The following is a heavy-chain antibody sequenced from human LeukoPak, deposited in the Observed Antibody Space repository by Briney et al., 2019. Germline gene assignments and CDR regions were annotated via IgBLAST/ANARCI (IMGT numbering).Heavy chain of an antibody. CDR1: GFTFNTFW. V-gene: IGHV3-7*01. J-gene: IGHJ3*01. D-gene: IGHD2-2*01. Sequence: GGSLRLSCAASGFTFNTFWMTWVRQAPGKGLEWVANIKEDGSEEYYVDSVKGRFTISRDNAKNSLYLQMNSLRAEDTAVYYCARPRYCSSISCYFHAFDVWGQGTMVTVSS. CDR3: ARPRYCSSISCYFHAFDV. CDR2: IKEDGSEE.